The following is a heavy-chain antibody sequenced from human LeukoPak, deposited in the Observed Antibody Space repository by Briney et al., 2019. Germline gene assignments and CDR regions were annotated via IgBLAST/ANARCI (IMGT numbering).Heavy chain of an antibody. V-gene: IGHV3-66*04. CDR1: GFTFSINA. J-gene: IGHJ4*02. CDR3: ARHAGYSSGWVSYYFDS. Sequence: GGSLRLSCAASGFTFSINAMSWVRQTPGKGLEWVSITYSGGDTYYADSVKGRFTISRDTSKNTLFLQMHSLRAGDTAVYYCARHAGYSSGWVSYYFDSWGQGTLVTVSS. D-gene: IGHD6-19*01. CDR2: TYSGGDT.